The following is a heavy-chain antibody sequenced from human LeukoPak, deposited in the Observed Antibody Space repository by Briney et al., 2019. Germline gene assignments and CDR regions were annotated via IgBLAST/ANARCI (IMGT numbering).Heavy chain of an antibody. CDR1: GGSISSGGYY. CDR3: ARDRGDIVVVPAAIRRAASWFDP. D-gene: IGHD2-2*01. V-gene: IGHV4-31*03. J-gene: IGHJ5*02. CDR2: IYYSGST. Sequence: SETLSLTCTVSGGSISSGGYYWSWIRQHPGKGLEWIGYIYYSGSTYYNPSLKSRVTISVDTSKNQFSLKLSSVTAADTAVYYCARDRGDIVVVPAAIRRAASWFDPWGQGTLVTVSS.